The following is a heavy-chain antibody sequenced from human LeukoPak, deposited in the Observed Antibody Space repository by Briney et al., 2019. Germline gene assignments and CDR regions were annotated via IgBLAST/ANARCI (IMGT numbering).Heavy chain of an antibody. J-gene: IGHJ4*02. V-gene: IGHV3-30*04. Sequence: PGGSLRLSCAASGFTFSSYAMHWVRQAPGKGLEWVAVISYDGSDKYYADSVKGRFTISRDNSKNTLYLQMNSLRAEDTAVYYCASSSGYYYVSFDYWGQGTLVTVSS. CDR1: GFTFSSYA. CDR2: ISYDGSDK. CDR3: ASSSGYYYVSFDY. D-gene: IGHD3-22*01.